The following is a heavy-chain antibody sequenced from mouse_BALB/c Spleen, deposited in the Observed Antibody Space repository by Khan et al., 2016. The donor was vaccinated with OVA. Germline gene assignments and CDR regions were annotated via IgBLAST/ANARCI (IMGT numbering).Heavy chain of an antibody. J-gene: IGHJ3*01. Sequence: EVELVESGPSLVKPSQTLSLTCSVTGDSITSGYWNWIRNFPGNKLEYMGYIIYTGYTYYNPSLKSRLSITRHTSKNQYYLQLNSVTDDDTATYYCARSTYRYAFVYWGQGTLVTVSA. CDR2: IIYTGYT. V-gene: IGHV3-8*02. CDR3: ARSTYRYAFVY. D-gene: IGHD2-14*01. CDR1: GDSITSGY.